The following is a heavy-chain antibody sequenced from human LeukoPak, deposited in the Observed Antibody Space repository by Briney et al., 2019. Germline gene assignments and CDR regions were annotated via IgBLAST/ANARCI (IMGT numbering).Heavy chain of an antibody. D-gene: IGHD2-2*02. J-gene: IGHJ4*02. CDR1: GFTFSSYA. CDR3: ARGVEYCSSTSCYTFDY. V-gene: IGHV3-64*01. Sequence: GGSLRLSCAASGFTFSSYAMHWVRQAPGKGLEYVSAISSNGGSTYYANSVKGRLTISRDNSKNTLYLQMGSLRAEDMAVYYCARGVEYCSSTSCYTFDYWGQGTLVTVSS. CDR2: ISSNGGST.